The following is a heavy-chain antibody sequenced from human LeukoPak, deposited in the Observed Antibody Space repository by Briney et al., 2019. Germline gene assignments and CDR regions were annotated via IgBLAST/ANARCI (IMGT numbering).Heavy chain of an antibody. CDR2: INPNSGGT. CDR1: GYTFTGYY. Sequence: ASVKVSXKASGYTFTGYYMHWVRQAPGQGLEWMGWINPNSGGTNYAQKFQGRVTMTRDTSISTAYMELSRLRSDDTAVYYCARRTTEEYYDFWSGYSAGDYFDYWGQGTLVTVSS. CDR3: ARRTTEEYYDFWSGYSAGDYFDY. V-gene: IGHV1-2*02. J-gene: IGHJ4*02. D-gene: IGHD3-3*01.